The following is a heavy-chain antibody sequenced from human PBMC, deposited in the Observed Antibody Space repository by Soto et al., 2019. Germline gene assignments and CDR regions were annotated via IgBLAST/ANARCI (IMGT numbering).Heavy chain of an antibody. V-gene: IGHV1-3*01. CDR3: ARGLLIVGATKEQNFDY. CDR1: GYTFTSYA. J-gene: IGHJ4*02. D-gene: IGHD1-26*01. Sequence: ASVKASCKASGYTFTSYAMHWVRQAPGQRLEWMGWINAGNGNTKYSQKFQGRVTITRDTSASTAYMELSSLRSEDTAVYYCARGLLIVGATKEQNFDYWGQGTLVTVSS. CDR2: INAGNGNT.